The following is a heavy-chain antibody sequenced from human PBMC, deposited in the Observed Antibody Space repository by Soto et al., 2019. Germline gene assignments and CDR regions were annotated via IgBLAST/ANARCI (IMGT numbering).Heavy chain of an antibody. CDR2: FYYSGST. CDR1: GGSISSATYS. V-gene: IGHV4-39*01. CDR3: ARLGGYCSTSCYGYYGMDV. D-gene: IGHD2-2*01. Sequence: SETLSLTCTVSGGSISSATYSWGWVRQPPGKGLEWIGTFYYSGSTYYNPSLESRVTISVDTSKKQFSLKVSSLTAADTAVYYCARLGGYCSTSCYGYYGMDVWGQGTTVTVSS. J-gene: IGHJ6*02.